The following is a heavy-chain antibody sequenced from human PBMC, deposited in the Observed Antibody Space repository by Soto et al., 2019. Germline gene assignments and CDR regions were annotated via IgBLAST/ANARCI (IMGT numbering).Heavy chain of an antibody. CDR3: ARCDIVVVPAANIDDAFDI. CDR1: GYTFTSYD. D-gene: IGHD2-2*01. V-gene: IGHV1-8*02. J-gene: IGHJ3*02. CDR2: MNPNSGNT. Sequence: ASVKVSCKASGYTFTSYDINWVRQATGQGLEWMGWMNPNSGNTGYAQKFQGRVTMTRNTSISTAYMELSSLRSEDTAVYYCARCDIVVVPAANIDDAFDIWGQGTMVTVSS.